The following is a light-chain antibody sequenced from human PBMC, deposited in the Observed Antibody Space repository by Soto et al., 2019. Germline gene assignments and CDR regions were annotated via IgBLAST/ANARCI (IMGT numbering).Light chain of an antibody. Sequence: DIQMTQSPSSLSASVGDRVTITCRASQGVGHFLAWFQQRPGKAPKSLIYTASTLQSGVPSRFGGSGSGTDFTLTINSLQPDDFATYYCQQYISYPYTFGQGTRLEIK. CDR2: TAS. J-gene: IGKJ2*01. V-gene: IGKV1-16*01. CDR1: QGVGHF. CDR3: QQYISYPYT.